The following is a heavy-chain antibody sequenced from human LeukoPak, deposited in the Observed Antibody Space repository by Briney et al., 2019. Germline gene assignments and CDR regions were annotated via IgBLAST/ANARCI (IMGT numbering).Heavy chain of an antibody. CDR2: MNPNSGNT. D-gene: IGHD6-13*01. CDR1: GYTFTNYD. CDR3: ARAVGYSSSWYWFDP. Sequence: ASVKVSCKASGYTFTNYDINWVRQATGQGLEWMGWMNPNSGNTGYAQKFQGRVTITRNTSISTAYMELSSLRSEDTAVYYCARAVGYSSSWYWFDPWGQGTLVTVSS. V-gene: IGHV1-8*01. J-gene: IGHJ5*02.